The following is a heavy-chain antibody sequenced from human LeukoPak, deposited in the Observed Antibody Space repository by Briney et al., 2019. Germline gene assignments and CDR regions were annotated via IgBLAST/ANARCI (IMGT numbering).Heavy chain of an antibody. D-gene: IGHD6-13*01. CDR1: GFTFSSYA. CDR3: AKGEAAAIYGMDV. V-gene: IGHV3-23*01. CDR2: ISGSGGST. Sequence: GGSLRLSCAASGFTFSSYAMCWVRQAPGKGLEWVSAISGSGGSTYYADSVKGRFTISRDNSKNTLYLQMNSLRAEDTAVYYCAKGEAAAIYGMDVWGQGTTVTVSS. J-gene: IGHJ6*02.